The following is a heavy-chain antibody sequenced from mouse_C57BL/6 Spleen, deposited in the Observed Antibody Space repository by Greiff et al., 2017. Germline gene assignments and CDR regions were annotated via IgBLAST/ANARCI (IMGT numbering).Heavy chain of an antibody. V-gene: IGHV1-61*01. Sequence: QVQLQQSGAELVRPGSSVKLSCKASGYTFTSYWMDWVKQRPGQGLEWIGNIYPSDSETHYNQKFKDKATLTVDKSSSTAYMQLSSLTSEDSAVYYCARGAGTSDYWGQGTTLTVSS. J-gene: IGHJ2*01. D-gene: IGHD4-1*01. CDR2: IYPSDSET. CDR1: GYTFTSYW. CDR3: ARGAGTSDY.